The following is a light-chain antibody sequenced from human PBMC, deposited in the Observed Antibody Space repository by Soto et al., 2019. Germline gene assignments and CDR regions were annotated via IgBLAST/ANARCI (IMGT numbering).Light chain of an antibody. J-gene: IGKJ3*01. CDR3: QQRYTMPFS. Sequence: DIQMTQSPSSLSAYIGDRVTINCRTSQSVDIYLNWYQQKPGKAPKFLIYAASSLQSGVSSRFSASGSGTDFTLTIARLQPEDFTTCFCQQRYTMPFSFGPGTRVDI. CDR2: AAS. CDR1: QSVDIY. V-gene: IGKV1-39*01.